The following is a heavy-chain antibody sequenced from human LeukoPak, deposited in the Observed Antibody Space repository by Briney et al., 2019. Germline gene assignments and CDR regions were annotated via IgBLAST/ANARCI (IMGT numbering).Heavy chain of an antibody. CDR1: GGSISSYY. J-gene: IGHJ5*02. V-gene: IGHV4-59*01. Sequence: SETLSLTCIVSGGSISSYYWSWLRQPPGKEREGIGYIYYSGSINYNPALKSRVTISVDTSKNLFSLKLSSVTAADTAVFYCARSNYDFWSGYGDNWFGPWGQGTLVTVSS. CDR3: ARSNYDFWSGYGDNWFGP. D-gene: IGHD3-3*01. CDR2: IYYSGSI.